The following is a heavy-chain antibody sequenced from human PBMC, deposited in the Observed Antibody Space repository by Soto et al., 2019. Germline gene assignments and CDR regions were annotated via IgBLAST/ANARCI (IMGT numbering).Heavy chain of an antibody. J-gene: IGHJ4*02. V-gene: IGHV4-34*01. Sequence: QVQLQQWGAGLLKPSETLSLTCAVYGGSFSGYYWSWIRQPPGKGLEWIGEINHSGSTNYNPSLKSRVTISVGTSKNQFSLKLSSVTAADTAVYYCARLGRGYGSGSYRDWGQGTLVTVSS. CDR3: ARLGRGYGSGSYRD. CDR2: INHSGST. D-gene: IGHD3-10*01. CDR1: GGSFSGYY.